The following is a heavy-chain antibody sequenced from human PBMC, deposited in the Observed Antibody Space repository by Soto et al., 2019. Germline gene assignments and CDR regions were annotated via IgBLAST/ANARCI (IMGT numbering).Heavy chain of an antibody. CDR2: IYYSGST. D-gene: IGHD4-17*01. Sequence: QVQLQESGPGRVKPSETLSLTCTVSGGSISSYYWSWIRQPPGKGLEWIGYIYYSGSTHYNPPLKSRVTISVDTSKNQFSLKLSSVTAADTAVYYCARNYGGNVDYWGQGTLVTVSS. J-gene: IGHJ4*02. V-gene: IGHV4-59*08. CDR3: ARNYGGNVDY. CDR1: GGSISSYY.